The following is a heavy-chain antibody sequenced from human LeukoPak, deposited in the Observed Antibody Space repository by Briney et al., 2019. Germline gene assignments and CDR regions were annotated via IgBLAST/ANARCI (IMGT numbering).Heavy chain of an antibody. D-gene: IGHD3-22*01. CDR3: VRDSSGYQ. J-gene: IGHJ4*02. CDR1: GFTFSTYW. V-gene: IGHV3-7*01. CDR2: IKEDGSEK. Sequence: PGGSLRLSCAASGFTFSTYWMSWARQAPGKGLEWVANIKEDGSEKYYGDSVKGRFTISRDNAKNSLYLEMNSLRVEDTAVYYCVRDSSGYQWGQGTLVTVSS.